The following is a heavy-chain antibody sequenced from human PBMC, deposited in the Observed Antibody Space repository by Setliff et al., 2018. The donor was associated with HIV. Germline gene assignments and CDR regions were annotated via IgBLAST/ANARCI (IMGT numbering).Heavy chain of an antibody. CDR3: ATRGWIEGREVDY. V-gene: IGHV4-59*10. Sequence: SETLSLTCAVYGGSFSGYYWSWIRQPPGKGLEWIGRIYTSGSTNYNPSLKSRVTISVDTSRNQFSLRLNSVTAADTAVYYCATRGWIEGREVDYWGQGTLVTVSS. D-gene: IGHD2-2*03. J-gene: IGHJ4*02. CDR1: GGSFSGYY. CDR2: IYTSGST.